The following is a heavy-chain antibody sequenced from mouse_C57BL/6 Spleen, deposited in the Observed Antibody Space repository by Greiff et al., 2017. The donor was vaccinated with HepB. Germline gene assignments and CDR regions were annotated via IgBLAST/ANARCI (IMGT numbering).Heavy chain of an antibody. Sequence: VHLQQSGAELARPGASVKLSCKASGYTFTSYGISWVKQRTGQGLEWIGEIYPRSGNTYYNEKFKGKATLTADKSSSTAYMELRSLTSEDSAVYFCARYYDYDKGRFDYWGQGTTLTVSS. CDR3: ARYYDYDKGRFDY. CDR1: GYTFTSYG. J-gene: IGHJ2*01. V-gene: IGHV1-81*01. D-gene: IGHD2-4*01. CDR2: IYPRSGNT.